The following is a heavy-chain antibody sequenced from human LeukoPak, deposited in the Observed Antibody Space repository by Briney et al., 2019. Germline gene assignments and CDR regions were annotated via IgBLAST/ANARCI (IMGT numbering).Heavy chain of an antibody. J-gene: IGHJ6*04. Sequence: GGSLRLSCTASGFTFSNYGMHWVRQAPGKGLEWVAFIRDDGSNEYYADSVKGRFTMSRDNSKNTLYLQMNSLRAEDTAVYYCAKSRRTTVTHAGMDVWGTGTTVTISS. CDR2: IRDDGSNE. D-gene: IGHD4-17*01. CDR1: GFTFSNYG. V-gene: IGHV3-30*02. CDR3: AKSRRTTVTHAGMDV.